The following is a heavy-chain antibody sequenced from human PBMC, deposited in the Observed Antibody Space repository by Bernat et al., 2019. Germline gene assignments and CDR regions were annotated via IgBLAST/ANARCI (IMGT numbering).Heavy chain of an antibody. CDR3: ARAARNYYDSSGYYYFLYFDY. Sequence: QVQLVQSGAEVKKPGASVKVSCKASGYTFTSYAMHWVRQAPGQRLEWMGWINAGNGNTKYSQKFQGRVTITRDTSAGTAYMERGSMRSEDTAVYYCARAARNYYDSSGYYYFLYFDYWGQGTLVTISS. D-gene: IGHD3-22*01. CDR2: INAGNGNT. J-gene: IGHJ4*02. V-gene: IGHV1-3*01. CDR1: GYTFTSYA.